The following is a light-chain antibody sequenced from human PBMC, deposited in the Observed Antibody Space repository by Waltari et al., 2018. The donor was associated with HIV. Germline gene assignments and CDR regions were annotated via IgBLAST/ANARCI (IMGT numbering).Light chain of an antibody. CDR2: GNS. CDR3: QSYDSSLSGSG. V-gene: IGLV1-40*01. Sequence: QSVLTQPPSVSGAPGQRVTISCTGSSSNIGAGYDVHWSQQLPGTAPKLLIYGNSNRPSGVPDRFSGSKSGTSASLAITGLQAEDEADYYCQSYDSSLSGSGFGGGTKLTVL. J-gene: IGLJ2*01. CDR1: SSNIGAGYD.